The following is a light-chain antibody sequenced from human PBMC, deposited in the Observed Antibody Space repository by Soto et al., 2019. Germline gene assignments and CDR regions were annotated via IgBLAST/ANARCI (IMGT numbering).Light chain of an antibody. CDR1: QSISSY. CDR2: AAS. J-gene: IGKJ5*01. V-gene: IGKV1-39*01. CDR3: TQSYTIPL. Sequence: DIQMTQPPSSLSASVGDRVTITCRASQSISSYLNWYQQKPGKAPKLLIYAASSLQSGVPSRFSGSGSGTDFTLTISSLQPEDFATYASTQSYTIPLFDQVTLLEIK.